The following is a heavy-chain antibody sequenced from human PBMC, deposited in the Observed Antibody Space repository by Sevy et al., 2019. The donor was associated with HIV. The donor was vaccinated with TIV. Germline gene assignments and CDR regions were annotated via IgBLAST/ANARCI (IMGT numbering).Heavy chain of an antibody. J-gene: IGHJ5*02. CDR1: GGSISSGGYY. CDR2: IYYSGST. CDR3: ARWDYDYVWGSSPPFFDP. D-gene: IGHD3-16*01. V-gene: IGHV4-31*03. Sequence: SETLSLTCTVSGGSISSGGYYWSWIRQHPGKGLEWIGYIYYSGSTYYNPSLKSRVTISVDTSKNQFSLKLSSVTAADTAVYYCARWDYDYVWGSSPPFFDPWGQGTLVTVSS.